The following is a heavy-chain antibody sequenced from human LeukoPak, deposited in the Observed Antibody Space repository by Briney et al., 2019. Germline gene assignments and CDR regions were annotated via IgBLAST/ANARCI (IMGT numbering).Heavy chain of an antibody. D-gene: IGHD6-19*01. J-gene: IGHJ4*02. V-gene: IGHV3-23*01. CDR3: ARTPNNGWFFDY. CDR1: GFTFSHYA. CDR2: ITFNGGNT. Sequence: GGSLRLSCAASGFTFSHYAMSWVRQAPGKGLEWVSIITFNGGNTYYASVKGRFTISRDNSKNTLYLHMSSLIAEVTAVYYCARTPNNGWFFDYWGQGTLVTVSS.